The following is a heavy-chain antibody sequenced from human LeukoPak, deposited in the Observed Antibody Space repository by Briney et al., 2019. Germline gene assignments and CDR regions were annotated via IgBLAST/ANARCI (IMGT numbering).Heavy chain of an antibody. Sequence: PGRSLRLSCAASGFTFSSYAMTWVRQAPGKGLEWVSAISGSGGSTYYADSVKGRFTISRDNSKNTLYLQMNSLRAEDTAVYYCAKQESRWSLDFFDYWGQGTLVTVSS. D-gene: IGHD2-15*01. CDR3: AKQESRWSLDFFDY. V-gene: IGHV3-23*01. CDR2: ISGSGGST. J-gene: IGHJ4*02. CDR1: GFTFSSYA.